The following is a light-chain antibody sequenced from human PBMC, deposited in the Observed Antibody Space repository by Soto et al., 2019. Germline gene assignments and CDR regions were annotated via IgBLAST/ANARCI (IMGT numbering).Light chain of an antibody. CDR2: GSS. V-gene: IGKV3-20*01. Sequence: EIVLTQSPGTLSLSPGERATLSCRASQSVSSSSLAWYQHKPGQAPRLLIYGSSSRATGIPDRFGGSGSGTDFTLTINRLEPEDFAVYYCQQYGSSPYTFGQGAKLEIK. CDR3: QQYGSSPYT. CDR1: QSVSSSS. J-gene: IGKJ2*01.